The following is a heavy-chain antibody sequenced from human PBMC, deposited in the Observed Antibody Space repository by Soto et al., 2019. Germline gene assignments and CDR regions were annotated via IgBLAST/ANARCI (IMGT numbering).Heavy chain of an antibody. Sequence: EVQLVESGGGSIQPGGSLRLSCAASGFTFSSYNMNWVRQAPGKGLEWISYISSTGSTTYYADSVKGRFTTSRDNAKNSLFLQMNSLRDEDTAVYYCAREARGFDYWGQGTLVTVSS. CDR2: ISSTGSTT. D-gene: IGHD3-10*01. CDR3: AREARGFDY. CDR1: GFTFSSYN. J-gene: IGHJ4*02. V-gene: IGHV3-48*02.